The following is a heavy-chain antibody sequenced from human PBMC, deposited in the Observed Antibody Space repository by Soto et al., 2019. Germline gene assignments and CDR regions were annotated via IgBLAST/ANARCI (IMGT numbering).Heavy chain of an antibody. CDR2: ISYDGSNK. CDR1: GFTFSSYG. D-gene: IGHD5-12*01. J-gene: IGHJ4*02. V-gene: IGHV3-30*18. CDR3: AKDRGYDLTLDY. Sequence: GGSLRLSCAASGFTFSSYGMHWVRQAPGKGLEWVAVISYDGSNKYYADSVKGRFTISGDNSKNTLYLQMNSLRAEDTAVYYCAKDRGYDLTLDYWGQGTLVTVSS.